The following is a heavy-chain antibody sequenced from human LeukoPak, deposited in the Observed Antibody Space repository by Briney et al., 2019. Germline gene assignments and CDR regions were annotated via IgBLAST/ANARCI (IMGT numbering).Heavy chain of an antibody. D-gene: IGHD6-13*01. J-gene: IGHJ4*02. V-gene: IGHV4-59*01. Sequence: SETLSLTCTVSGGSISSYYWSWIRQPPGKGLVWIGYIYYSGSTNYNPSLKSRVTISVDTSKNQFSLKLSSVTAADTAVYYCARMSGRAAAADYWGQGTLVTVSS. CDR1: GGSISSYY. CDR2: IYYSGST. CDR3: ARMSGRAAAADY.